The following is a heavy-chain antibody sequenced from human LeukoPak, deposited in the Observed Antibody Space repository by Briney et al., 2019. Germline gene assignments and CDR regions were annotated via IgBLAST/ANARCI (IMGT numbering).Heavy chain of an antibody. Sequence: GGSLRLSCAASGFXFSNYGVHWVRQAPGKGLEWVAVIWYDGTNKYYADSVKGRFTISRDNSKNTLYLQMNSLRAEDTAVYYCAREGYYDSSGYYPLDYWGQGTLVTVSS. J-gene: IGHJ4*02. CDR2: IWYDGTNK. CDR3: AREGYYDSSGYYPLDY. V-gene: IGHV3-33*01. D-gene: IGHD3-22*01. CDR1: GFXFSNYG.